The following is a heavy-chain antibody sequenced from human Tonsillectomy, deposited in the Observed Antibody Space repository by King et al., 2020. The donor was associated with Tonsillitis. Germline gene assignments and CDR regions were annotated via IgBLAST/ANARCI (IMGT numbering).Heavy chain of an antibody. D-gene: IGHD2-2*01. J-gene: IGHJ3*02. Sequence: QLQESGPGLVKPSETLSLTCTVSGGSISSSSYYWGWIRQPPGKGLEWIGSIYYSGSTYYNPSLKSRVTISVDTSKNQFSLKLSSVTAADTAVYYCARHRDIVVVPAAPDAFDIWGQGTMVTVSS. CDR2: IYYSGST. CDR1: GGSISSSSYY. V-gene: IGHV4-39*01. CDR3: ARHRDIVVVPAAPDAFDI.